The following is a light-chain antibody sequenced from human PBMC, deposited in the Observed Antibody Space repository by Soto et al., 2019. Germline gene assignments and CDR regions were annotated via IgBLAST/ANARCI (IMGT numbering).Light chain of an antibody. Sequence: DIQMTQSPSTLSASVGDRVTIACRASQTISSWVAWYQQKPGKAPRLLIYKTSSLESGVPSRFSGSGSGTEFTLTISGLQPDDFAYYYCQQYNTYFSLTFGGGTKVDIK. CDR3: QQYNTYFSLT. V-gene: IGKV1-5*03. J-gene: IGKJ4*01. CDR2: KTS. CDR1: QTISSW.